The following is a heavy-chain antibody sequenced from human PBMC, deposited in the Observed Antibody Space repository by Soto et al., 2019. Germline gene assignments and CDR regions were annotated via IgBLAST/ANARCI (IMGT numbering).Heavy chain of an antibody. CDR1: GGTFGSYA. CDR3: ARDGADCSSTSCYRLYAFDI. D-gene: IGHD2-2*02. J-gene: IGHJ3*02. V-gene: IGHV1-69*13. CDR2: IIPIFGTA. Sequence: ASVKVSCKASGGTFGSYAISWVRQAPGQGLEWMGGIIPIFGTANYAQKFQGRVTITADESTSTAYMELSSLRSEDTAVYYCARDGADCSSTSCYRLYAFDIWGQGTMVTVSS.